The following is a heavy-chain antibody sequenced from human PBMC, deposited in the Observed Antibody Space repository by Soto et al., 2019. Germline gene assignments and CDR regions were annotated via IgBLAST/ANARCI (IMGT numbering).Heavy chain of an antibody. CDR1: GFTFNDYA. D-gene: IGHD3-22*01. V-gene: IGHV3-30*03. J-gene: IGHJ4*02. CDR3: SRGTYYPQSSGLHADY. Sequence: QAGGSLRLSCATSGFTFNDYAMYWVRQAPGQGLEWVAMISSDGHHQFYVDNLRGRFTVSRDNSKNTLFLQMNSLRPEDTAVYYCSRGTYYPQSSGLHADYWGPGTVVTVSS. CDR2: ISSDGHHQ.